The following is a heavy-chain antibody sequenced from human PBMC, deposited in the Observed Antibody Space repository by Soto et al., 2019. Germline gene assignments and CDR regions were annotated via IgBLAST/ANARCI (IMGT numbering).Heavy chain of an antibody. Sequence: QVQLVQSGAEVKKPGASVKVSCKASGYTFNSYCISWVRQAPGQGLEWMGWISAYNGNTNYAQKLQGRVTMTTDTSTSTAYIELRSLRSDDTAVYYCAREVYSGYGYYYGMDVWGQVTTVTGSS. V-gene: IGHV1-18*04. D-gene: IGHD5-12*01. CDR3: AREVYSGYGYYYGMDV. J-gene: IGHJ6*02. CDR1: GYTFNSYC. CDR2: ISAYNGNT.